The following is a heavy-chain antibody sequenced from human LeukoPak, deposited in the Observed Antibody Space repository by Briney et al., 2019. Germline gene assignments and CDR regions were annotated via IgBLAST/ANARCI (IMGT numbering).Heavy chain of an antibody. CDR3: ASANYGDYRFYYYYGMDV. Sequence: PGGSLRLSCAASGFTFSSYWMHWVRQAPGKGLVWVSRINSDGSSTSYADSVKGRFTISRDNAKNTLYLQMNSLRAEDTAVYYCASANYGDYRFYYYYGMDVWGQGNTVTVSS. CDR1: GFTFSSYW. D-gene: IGHD4-17*01. J-gene: IGHJ6*02. CDR2: INSDGSST. V-gene: IGHV3-74*01.